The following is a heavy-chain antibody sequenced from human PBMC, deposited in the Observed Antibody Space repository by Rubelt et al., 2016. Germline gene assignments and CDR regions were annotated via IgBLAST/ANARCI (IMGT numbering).Heavy chain of an antibody. Sequence: QVQLVESGGGVVQPGRSLRLSCAASGFTFSSYAMHWVRQAPGKGLEWVAVISYDGSNKYYADSVKGRFTISRDNSKNTLYLQMNSLRAEDTAVYYCARDHSPQITTFGFDYWGQGTLVTVSS. D-gene: IGHD3-10*02. CDR3: ARDHSPQITTFGFDY. CDR2: ISYDGSNK. J-gene: IGHJ4*02. CDR1: GFTFSSYA. V-gene: IGHV3-30*04.